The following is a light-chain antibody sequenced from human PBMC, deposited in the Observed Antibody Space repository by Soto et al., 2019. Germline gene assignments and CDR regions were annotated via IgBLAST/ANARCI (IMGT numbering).Light chain of an antibody. CDR1: QSISSY. CDR2: DAS. CDR3: QQRGNWPPT. V-gene: IGKV3-11*01. J-gene: IGKJ4*01. Sequence: EIVLTQSPSTLSLSPGERATLSCRASQSISSYLAWYQQKPGQAPRLLIYDASNRATGIPARFSGVGTGTDFTLTISSLEREDFAVYYCQQRGNWPPTFGGGTKVEIK.